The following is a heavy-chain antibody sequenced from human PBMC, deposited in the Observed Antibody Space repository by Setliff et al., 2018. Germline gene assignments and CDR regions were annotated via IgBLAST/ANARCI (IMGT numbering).Heavy chain of an antibody. CDR3: RVWVTMIEMES. J-gene: IGHJ4*02. D-gene: IGHD3-22*01. CDR1: GDSIDSAF. CDR2: RSTRGDT. Sequence: SETLSLTCTVSGDSIDSAFWNWIRQSPEKGLEWIGYRSTRGDTNSNPSLRSRLTMSLDTSRSQFSLNLTSVTAADTAVYYCRVWVTMIEMESWGQGTLVTVSS. V-gene: IGHV4-4*07.